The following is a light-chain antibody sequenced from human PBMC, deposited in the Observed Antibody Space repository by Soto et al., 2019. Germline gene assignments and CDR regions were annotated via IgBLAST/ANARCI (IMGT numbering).Light chain of an antibody. CDR1: SSNIGNNY. J-gene: IGLJ2*01. V-gene: IGLV1-51*01. CDR3: GTWDSSLSAVV. CDR2: DNN. Sequence: QSVLTQPPSVSAAPGQKVTISCSGSSSNIGNNYVSWYQQLPGTAPKLLIYDNNKRPSGIPDRFSGSKSGTSATLGITGLQTGEEADYYCGTWDSSLSAVVFGGGTQLTVL.